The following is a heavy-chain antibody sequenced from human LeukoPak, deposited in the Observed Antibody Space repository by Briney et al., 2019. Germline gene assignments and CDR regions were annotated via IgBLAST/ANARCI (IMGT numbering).Heavy chain of an antibody. CDR3: AKWAYDEVELYFDY. CDR2: IRYDGSNK. CDR1: GFTFSSYG. J-gene: IGHJ4*02. Sequence: PGGSLRLSCAASGFTFSSYGMHWVRQAPGQGLEWVAFIRYDGSNKYYADSVKGRFTISRDNSKSTLYLQMSSLRAEDTAVYYCAKWAYDEVELYFDYWGQGTLVTVSS. V-gene: IGHV3-30*02. D-gene: IGHD5-12*01.